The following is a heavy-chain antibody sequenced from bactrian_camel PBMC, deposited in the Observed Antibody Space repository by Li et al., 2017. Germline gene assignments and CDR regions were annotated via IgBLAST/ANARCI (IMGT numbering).Heavy chain of an antibody. CDR1: GFTFSGYD. V-gene: IGHV3S40*01. J-gene: IGHJ4*01. D-gene: IGHD5*01. CDR2: INSGYGPT. CDR3: AACWY. Sequence: VQLVESGGGSVEAGGSLTLTCVASGFTFSGYDMSWVRQAPGKGLEWISAINSGYGPTYSADSVKGRFTISRDNAKNTLYLQMNSLKPEDTAEYYCAACWYWGQGTQVTVS.